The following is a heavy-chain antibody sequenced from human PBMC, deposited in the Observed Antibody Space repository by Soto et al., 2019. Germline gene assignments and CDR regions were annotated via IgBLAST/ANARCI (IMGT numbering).Heavy chain of an antibody. CDR3: ARGDYYGSGSYNGLPSL. J-gene: IGHJ4*02. Sequence: QVQLVESGGGVVQPGRSLRLSCAASGFTFSSYAMHWVRQAPGKGLEWVAVISYDGSNKYYADSVKGRFTISRDNSKNTLYLQMNSLRAEDTAVYYCARGDYYGSGSYNGLPSLWGQGTLVTVSS. D-gene: IGHD3-10*01. CDR2: ISYDGSNK. V-gene: IGHV3-30-3*01. CDR1: GFTFSSYA.